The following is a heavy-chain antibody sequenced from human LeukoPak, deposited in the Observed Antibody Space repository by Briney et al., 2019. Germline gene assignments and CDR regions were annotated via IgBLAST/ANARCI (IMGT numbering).Heavy chain of an antibody. J-gene: IGHJ4*02. Sequence: WASVKVSCKASGYTFPSYYMYWVRQAPGQGLEWMGIINSSGDNTNYAQKFQGRIPMTRDMSTSTVYMELSSLRSEDTAVYYCARDLFDRSRFGSGYWGQGTLVTVSS. V-gene: IGHV1-46*01. D-gene: IGHD3-10*01. CDR1: GYTFPSYY. CDR3: ARDLFDRSRFGSGY. CDR2: INSSGDNT.